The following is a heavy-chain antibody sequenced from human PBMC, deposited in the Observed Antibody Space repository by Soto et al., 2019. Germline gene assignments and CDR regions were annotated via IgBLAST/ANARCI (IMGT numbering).Heavy chain of an antibody. CDR1: GYTFTSYG. Sequence: ASVKVSCKASGYTFTSYGISWVRQAPGQGLEWMGWISAYNGNTNYAQKLQGRVTMTTDTPTSTAYMELRSLRSDDTAVYYCARDLKAGDILSIRSYYFDYWGQGTLVTVSS. V-gene: IGHV1-18*01. D-gene: IGHD2-21*01. CDR2: ISAYNGNT. J-gene: IGHJ4*02. CDR3: ARDLKAGDILSIRSYYFDY.